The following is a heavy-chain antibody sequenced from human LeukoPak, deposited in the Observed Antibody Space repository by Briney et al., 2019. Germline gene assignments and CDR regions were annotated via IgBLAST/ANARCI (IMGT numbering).Heavy chain of an antibody. Sequence: ASVKVSCKASGGTFSSYAISWVRQAPGQGLEWMGGIIPIFGTANYAQKFQGRVTITADESTSTAYMELSSLRSEDTAVYYCARGSPLVWWLNTSYYYYGMDVWGQGTTVTVSS. V-gene: IGHV1-69*13. D-gene: IGHD5-12*01. CDR2: IIPIFGTA. J-gene: IGHJ6*02. CDR3: ARGSPLVWWLNTSYYYYGMDV. CDR1: GGTFSSYA.